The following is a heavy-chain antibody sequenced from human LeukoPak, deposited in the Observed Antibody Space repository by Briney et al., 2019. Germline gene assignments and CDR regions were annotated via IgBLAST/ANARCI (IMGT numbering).Heavy chain of an antibody. CDR2: FDPEDGET. CDR3: ARVVSGSEWLVPPYGMDV. CDR1: GYTLTELS. D-gene: IGHD6-19*01. V-gene: IGHV1-24*01. Sequence: ASVKVSCKVSGYTLTELSMHWVRQAPGKGLEWMGGFDPEDGETIYAQKFQGRVTMTEDTSTDTAYMELSSLRAEDTAVYCCARVVSGSEWLVPPYGMDVWGQGTTVTVSS. J-gene: IGHJ6*02.